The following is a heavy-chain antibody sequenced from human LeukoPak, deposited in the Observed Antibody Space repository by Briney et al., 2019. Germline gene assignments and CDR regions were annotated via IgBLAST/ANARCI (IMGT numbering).Heavy chain of an antibody. CDR2: FDPEDGET. CDR1: GYTLTELS. D-gene: IGHD3-22*01. V-gene: IGHV1-24*01. Sequence: ASVKVSCKVSGYTLTELSMHWVRQAPGKGLEWMGGFDPEDGETIYAQKFQGRVTMTEDTTTDTAYMELSSLRSEDTAVYYCATRYYYDSSGSYYFDYWGQGTLVTVSS. CDR3: ATRYYYDSSGSYYFDY. J-gene: IGHJ4*02.